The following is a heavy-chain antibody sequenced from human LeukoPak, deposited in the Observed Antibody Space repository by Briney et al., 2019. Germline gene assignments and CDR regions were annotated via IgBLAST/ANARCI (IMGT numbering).Heavy chain of an antibody. CDR1: GFTFSSYS. V-gene: IGHV3-48*04. J-gene: IGHJ4*02. D-gene: IGHD3-22*01. CDR3: ASRGSDSSGYYYIH. Sequence: GGSLRLSCAASGFTFSSYSMNWVRQAPGKGLEWVSYISSSSSTIYYADSVKGRFTISRDNAKNSLYLQMNSLRAEDTALYYCASRGSDSSGYYYIHWGQGTLVTVSS. CDR2: ISSSSSTI.